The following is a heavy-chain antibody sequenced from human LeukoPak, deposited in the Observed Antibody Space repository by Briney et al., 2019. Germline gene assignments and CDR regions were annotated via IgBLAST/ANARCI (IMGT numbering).Heavy chain of an antibody. D-gene: IGHD6-13*01. V-gene: IGHV4-59*08. J-gene: IGHJ5*02. CDR3: ARGGYSSTSFDP. CDR1: GGSISSYY. CDR2: IYYSGST. Sequence: SETLSLTCTVSGGSISSYYWSWIRQPPGKGLERIGYIYYSGSTNYNPSLKSRVTISVDTSKNQFSLKLSSVTAADTAVYYCARGGYSSTSFDPWGQGTLVTVSS.